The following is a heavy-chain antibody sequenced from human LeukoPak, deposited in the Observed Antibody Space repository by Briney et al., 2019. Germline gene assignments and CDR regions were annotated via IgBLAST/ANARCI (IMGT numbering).Heavy chain of an antibody. D-gene: IGHD2-2*01. Sequence: PSETLSLTCTVSGGSISSYYWSWIRQPAGKGLEWIGRIYTSGSTNYNPSLKSRVTISVDTSKNQFSLKLSSVTAADTAVYYCAGSSLGYCSSTSCLDPWGQGTLVTVSS. CDR1: GGSISSYY. J-gene: IGHJ5*02. CDR2: IYTSGST. CDR3: AGSSLGYCSSTSCLDP. V-gene: IGHV4-4*07.